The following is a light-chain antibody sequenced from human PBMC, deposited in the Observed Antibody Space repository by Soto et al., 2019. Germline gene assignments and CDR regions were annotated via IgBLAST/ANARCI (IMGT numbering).Light chain of an antibody. J-gene: IGKJ2*01. CDR3: QQYYSTPYT. V-gene: IGKV4-1*01. CDR2: WAS. CDR1: QSVLYSSNNKNY. Sequence: DIVMTQSPDSLAVSLGERATINCKSSQSVLYSSNNKNYLAWYQQKPGQPPKPLIYWASTRESGVPDRFSGSGSGTDFTLTISSLQAEDVAVYYCQQYYSTPYTFGQGTKVDIK.